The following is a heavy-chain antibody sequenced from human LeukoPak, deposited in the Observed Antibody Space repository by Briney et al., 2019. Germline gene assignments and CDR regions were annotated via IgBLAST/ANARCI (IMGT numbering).Heavy chain of an antibody. V-gene: IGHV1-69*06. J-gene: IGHJ3*02. CDR2: IIPIFGTA. CDR1: GGTFSSYA. D-gene: IGHD2-15*01. Sequence: SVKVSCKASGGTFSSYAISWVRQAPGQGLEWMGGIIPIFGTANYAQKFQGRVTITADKSTSTAYMELSSLRSEDTAVYYCARSDPQTLGYCSGGSCCSSAFDIWGQGTMVTVSS. CDR3: ARSDPQTLGYCSGGSCCSSAFDI.